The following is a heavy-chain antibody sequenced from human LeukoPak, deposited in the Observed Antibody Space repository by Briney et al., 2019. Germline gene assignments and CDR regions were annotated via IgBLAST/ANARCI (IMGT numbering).Heavy chain of an antibody. CDR1: GYTFTSYY. Sequence: GASEKISCKASGYTFTSYYMHWVRQAPGQGLEWMGIINPSGGSTTYAQKFQGRVTMTRDTSTSTVYMELSSLRSEDTALYYCARGDVLYNSVYNWFDPWGQGTLVIVSS. V-gene: IGHV1-46*01. D-gene: IGHD5/OR15-5a*01. J-gene: IGHJ5*02. CDR2: INPSGGST. CDR3: ARGDVLYNSVYNWFDP.